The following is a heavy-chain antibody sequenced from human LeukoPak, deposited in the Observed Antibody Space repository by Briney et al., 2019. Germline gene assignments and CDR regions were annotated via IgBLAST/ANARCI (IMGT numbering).Heavy chain of an antibody. V-gene: IGHV6-1*01. CDR3: ARGNYAMDV. CDR2: TYYRSKLYY. CDR1: GDSVSSNSRA. J-gene: IGHJ6*02. Sequence: SQTLSLTCAISGDSVSSNSRAWNWIQQSPSRGLEWLGKTYYRSKLYYDYAVSVKGRIIITPDTSKNQLSLQLNSVTPEDTTVYYCARGNYAMDVWGQGTTVTVSS.